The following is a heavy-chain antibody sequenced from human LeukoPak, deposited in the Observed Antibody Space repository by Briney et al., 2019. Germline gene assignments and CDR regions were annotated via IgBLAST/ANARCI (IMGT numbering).Heavy chain of an antibody. Sequence: TSSETLSLTCTVSGGSISSSSYYWGWIRQPPGKGLEWIGSIYYSGSTYYNPSLKSRVTISVDTSKNQFSLKLSSVTAADTAVYYCVVLPAHWGQGTLVTVSS. V-gene: IGHV4-39*07. CDR2: IYYSGST. D-gene: IGHD3-16*02. CDR3: VVLPAH. CDR1: GGSISSSSYY. J-gene: IGHJ4*02.